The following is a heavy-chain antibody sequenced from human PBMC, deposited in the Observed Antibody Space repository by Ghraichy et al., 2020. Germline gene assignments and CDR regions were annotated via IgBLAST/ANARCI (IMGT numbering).Heavy chain of an antibody. D-gene: IGHD6-13*01. Sequence: KVSCKSSGGTFSSYAISWVRQAPGQGLEWMGGIIPIFGTANYAQKFQGRVTITADESTSTAYMELSSLRSEDTAVYYCATGDRYSSSWYGVIHYYMDVWGKGTTVTVSS. J-gene: IGHJ6*03. CDR3: ATGDRYSSSWYGVIHYYMDV. CDR2: IIPIFGTA. CDR1: GGTFSSYA. V-gene: IGHV1-69*01.